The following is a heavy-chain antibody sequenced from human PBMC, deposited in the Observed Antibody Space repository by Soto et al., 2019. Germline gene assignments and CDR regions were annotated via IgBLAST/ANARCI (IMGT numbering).Heavy chain of an antibody. CDR1: GGTFSSYA. Sequence: QVQLVQSGAEVKKPGSSVKVSCKASGGTFSSYAISWVRQAPGQGLEWMGGIIPIFGTANYAQKFQGRVTITADESTSKAYMELSSLRSEDTAVYYCAKEDIVIMGSGIYYYGMDGWGQGTTVTVSS. D-gene: IGHD2-8*01. J-gene: IGHJ6*02. CDR3: AKEDIVIMGSGIYYYGMDG. V-gene: IGHV1-69*01. CDR2: IIPIFGTA.